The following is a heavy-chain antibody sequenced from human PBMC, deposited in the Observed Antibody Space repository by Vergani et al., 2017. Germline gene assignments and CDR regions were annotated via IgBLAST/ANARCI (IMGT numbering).Heavy chain of an antibody. J-gene: IGHJ4*02. CDR1: GDSVISTYYH. CDR2: MDYSGST. CDR3: ASKRGACRAAYCHSYDF. D-gene: IGHD2-15*01. V-gene: IGHV4-39*01. Sequence: QVQLQESGPGLVKPSETLSLTCTVSGDSVISTYYHWGWIRQPPGKGLEWIGSMDYSGSTSYNPSLESRISISFETPKNQFSLSLTSVTAADTAVYYCASKRGACRAAYCHSYDFWGPGTLVGVSS.